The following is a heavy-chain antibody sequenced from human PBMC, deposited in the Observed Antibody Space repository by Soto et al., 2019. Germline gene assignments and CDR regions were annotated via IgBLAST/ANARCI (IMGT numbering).Heavy chain of an antibody. D-gene: IGHD6-13*01. CDR1: GFTFSSYW. J-gene: IGHJ4*02. Sequence: PGGSLRLSCAASGFTFSSYWMSWVRQAPGKGLEWVANMKQDGSEKYYVDSVKGRFTISRDNAKNSLYLQMNSLRAEDTAVYYCARGRWHSSSWQYYFDYWGQGTLVTVSS. CDR3: ARGRWHSSSWQYYFDY. CDR2: MKQDGSEK. V-gene: IGHV3-7*01.